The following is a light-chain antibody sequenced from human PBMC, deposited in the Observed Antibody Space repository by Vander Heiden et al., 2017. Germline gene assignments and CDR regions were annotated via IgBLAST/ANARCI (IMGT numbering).Light chain of an antibody. Sequence: EIAMTQSPATLPVPPGEIAILSFRASQRVSSNSAWYQQNPGQAPRLLIYGASKRANGIPARFSGSGSGKELTLSISSLQSEDLAVYYCQQYNNWPYTSGQGTKMEIK. CDR3: QQYNNWPYT. CDR2: GAS. V-gene: IGKV3-15*01. CDR1: QRVSSN. J-gene: IGKJ2*01.